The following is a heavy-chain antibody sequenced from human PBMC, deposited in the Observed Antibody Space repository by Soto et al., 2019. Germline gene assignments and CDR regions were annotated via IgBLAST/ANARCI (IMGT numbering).Heavy chain of an antibody. V-gene: IGHV4-61*01. Sequence: SETLSLTCTVSGGSVSSGSYYWSWIRQPPGKGLEWIGYIYYSGSTNYNPSLKSRVTISVDTSKNQFSLKLSSVTAADTAVYYCARDSEVVVVPAARPPRYYYYYGMDVWGQGTTVTVSS. CDR1: GGSVSSGSYY. J-gene: IGHJ6*02. CDR3: ARDSEVVVVPAARPPRYYYYYGMDV. CDR2: IYYSGST. D-gene: IGHD2-2*02.